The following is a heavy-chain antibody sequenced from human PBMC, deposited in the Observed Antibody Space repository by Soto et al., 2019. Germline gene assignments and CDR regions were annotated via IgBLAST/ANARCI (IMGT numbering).Heavy chain of an antibody. CDR1: GCTFSSYA. CDR2: ISGSGGST. D-gene: IGHD1-26*01. J-gene: IGHJ3*02. Sequence: EVQLLESGGGLVQPGGSLRLSCAASGCTFSSYAMSWVRQAPWKGLEWVSAISGSGGSTYYADSVKGRFTISRDNSKNTLYLQMNSLRAEDTAVYYCAKRLGWEDAFDIWGQGTMVTVSS. V-gene: IGHV3-23*01. CDR3: AKRLGWEDAFDI.